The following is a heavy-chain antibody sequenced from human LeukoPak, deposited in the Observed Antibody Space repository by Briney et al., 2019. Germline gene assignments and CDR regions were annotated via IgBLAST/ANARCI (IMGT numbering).Heavy chain of an antibody. CDR1: GGSISSSSYY. CDR2: IYYSGST. D-gene: IGHD3-3*01. J-gene: IGHJ4*02. V-gene: IGHV4-39*01. CDR3: ARRVYDFWSGYQGD. Sequence: SETLSLTCTVSGGSISSSSYYWGWIRQPPGKGLEWIGSIYYSGSTYYNPSLESRVTISVDTSKNQFSLKLSSVTAADTAVYYCARRVYDFWSGYQGDWGQGTLVTVSS.